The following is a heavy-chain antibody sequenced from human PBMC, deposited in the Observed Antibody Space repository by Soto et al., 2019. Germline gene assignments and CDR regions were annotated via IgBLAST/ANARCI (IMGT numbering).Heavy chain of an antibody. CDR1: GYTFTSYG. CDR2: ISAYNGNT. V-gene: IGHV1-18*01. J-gene: IGHJ4*02. D-gene: IGHD3-10*01. CDR3: ARDISYYGSGSYYIDY. Sequence: ASVKVSCKASGYTFTSYGISWVRQAPGQGLEWMGWISAYNGNTNYAQKLQGRVTMTTDTSTSTAYMELRSLRSDDTAVYYCARDISYYGSGSYYIDYWGQGTQVTVSS.